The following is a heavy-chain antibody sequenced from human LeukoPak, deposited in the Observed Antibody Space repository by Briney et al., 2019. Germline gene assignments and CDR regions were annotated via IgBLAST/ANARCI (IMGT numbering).Heavy chain of an antibody. CDR3: ARDHKYFSDGSGYSP. Sequence: PGGSLRLSCAASGFTFSSYWMIWVRQAPGKGLEWVASIKSDGSEKYYVDSVKGQFTIYRDNAKNSLYLQMNSLRAEDTAVYYCARDHKYFSDGSGYSPWGQGTLVTVFS. CDR1: GFTFSSYW. D-gene: IGHD3-22*01. J-gene: IGHJ5*02. V-gene: IGHV3-7*03. CDR2: IKSDGSEK.